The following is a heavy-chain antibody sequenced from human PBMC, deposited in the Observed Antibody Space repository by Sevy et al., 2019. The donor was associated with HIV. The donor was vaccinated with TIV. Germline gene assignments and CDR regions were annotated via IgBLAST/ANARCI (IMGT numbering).Heavy chain of an antibody. Sequence: SETLSLTCAVYGGSFSGYYWSWIRQPPGKGLEWIGEINHSGSTNYNPSLKSRVTISVDTSKNQFSLKLSSVTAADTVVYYCARGVEGIAVAGRPSNWFDPWGQGTLVTVSS. V-gene: IGHV4-34*01. CDR1: GGSFSGYY. CDR3: ARGVEGIAVAGRPSNWFDP. J-gene: IGHJ5*02. D-gene: IGHD6-19*01. CDR2: INHSGST.